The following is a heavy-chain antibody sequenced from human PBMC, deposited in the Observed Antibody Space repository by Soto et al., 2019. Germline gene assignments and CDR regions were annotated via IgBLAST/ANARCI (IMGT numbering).Heavy chain of an antibody. CDR2: ISGRGGST. CDR1: GFTFSSYA. V-gene: IGHV3-23*01. Sequence: EVQLLESGGGLVQPGGSLRLSCAASGFTFSSYAMSWVRQAPGKGLEWVSAISGRGGSTYYADSVKGRFTISRDNSKNTLYLKMNGLRAEDTAVYYCAKESNLGTAAATPGGFAYWGQGTLVTVSS. CDR3: AKESNLGTAAATPGGFAY. J-gene: IGHJ4*02. D-gene: IGHD6-13*01.